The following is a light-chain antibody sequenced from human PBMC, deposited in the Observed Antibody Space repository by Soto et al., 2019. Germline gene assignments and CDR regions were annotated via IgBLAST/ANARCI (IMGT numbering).Light chain of an antibody. Sequence: QSALTQPRSVSGSPGQSVTISCTGTGSDVGGYNYVSWYQQYPDKAPKVMIYDVTKRPAGVPDRFSGSKSGNTASLTISGLQADDAADYYCCSYAGSYTYVFGTGTKLTVL. V-gene: IGLV2-11*01. CDR3: CSYAGSYTYV. J-gene: IGLJ1*01. CDR2: DVT. CDR1: GSDVGGYNY.